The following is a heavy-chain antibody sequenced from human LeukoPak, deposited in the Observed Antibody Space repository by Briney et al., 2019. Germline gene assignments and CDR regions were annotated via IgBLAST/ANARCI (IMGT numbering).Heavy chain of an antibody. CDR2: ISGSGGST. V-gene: IGHV3-23*01. J-gene: IGHJ4*02. Sequence: GSSVKVSCKASGGTFSSYAMSWVRQAPGKGLEWVSAISGSGGSTYYADSVKGRFTISRDNSKNTLYLQMNSLRAEDTAVYYCAKDLTDKDYYDSSGYYYIFWGQGTLVTVSS. CDR1: GGTFSSYA. CDR3: AKDLTDKDYYDSSGYYYIF. D-gene: IGHD3-22*01.